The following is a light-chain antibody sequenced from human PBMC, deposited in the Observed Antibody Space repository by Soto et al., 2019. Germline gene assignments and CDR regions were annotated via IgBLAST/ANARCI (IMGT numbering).Light chain of an antibody. CDR3: CSYEGSSDWL. Sequence: QSALTQPLSVSGSPGQSVTISCTGTTTSVAVYNYVSWYQHHPGKAPKLIIYNVSERPSGVSDRFSGSKSGNAASLTISGLQADDEADYCCCSYEGSSDWLFGGGTKLTVL. V-gene: IGLV2-11*01. J-gene: IGLJ3*02. CDR2: NVS. CDR1: TTSVAVYNY.